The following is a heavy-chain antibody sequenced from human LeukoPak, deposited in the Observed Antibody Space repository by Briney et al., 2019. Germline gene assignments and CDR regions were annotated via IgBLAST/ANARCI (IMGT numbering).Heavy chain of an antibody. D-gene: IGHD1-26*01. CDR1: RYTFTNYY. CDR2: INPKSGGT. V-gene: IGHV1-2*02. J-gene: IGHJ3*02. Sequence: ASVKVSCKASRYTFTNYYMHWVRQAPGQGLEWMGWINPKSGGTNSAQKFQGRVTMTRDTSISTVYMEVSRLSSDDTAMYYCARVVGATTYPLDAFDIWGQGTMVTVSS. CDR3: ARVVGATTYPLDAFDI.